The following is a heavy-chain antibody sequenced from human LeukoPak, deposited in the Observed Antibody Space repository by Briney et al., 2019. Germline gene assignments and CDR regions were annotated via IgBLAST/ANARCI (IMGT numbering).Heavy chain of an antibody. CDR3: AKDRGGYSSGWRSWYYFDY. V-gene: IGHV3-30-3*01. Sequence: GGSLRLSCAASGFTFSSYAMSWVRQAPGKGLEWVAVISYDGSNKYYADSVKGRFTISRDNSKNTLYLQMNSLRAEDTAVYYCAKDRGGYSSGWRSWYYFDYWGQGTLVTVSS. CDR1: GFTFSSYA. J-gene: IGHJ4*02. CDR2: ISYDGSNK. D-gene: IGHD6-19*01.